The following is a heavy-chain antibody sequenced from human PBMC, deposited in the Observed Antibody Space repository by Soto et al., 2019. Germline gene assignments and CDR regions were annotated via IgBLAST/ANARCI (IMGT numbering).Heavy chain of an antibody. CDR1: GFTFSSYE. J-gene: IGHJ6*02. CDR3: ARAYYDILTGYVYYGMDV. CDR2: ISSSGSTI. V-gene: IGHV3-48*03. Sequence: GGSLRLSCAASGFTFSSYEMNWVRQAPGKGLEWVSYISSSGSTIYYADSAKGRFTISRDNAKNSLYLQMNSLRAEDTAVYYCARAYYDILTGYVYYGMDVWGQGTTVTVSS. D-gene: IGHD3-9*01.